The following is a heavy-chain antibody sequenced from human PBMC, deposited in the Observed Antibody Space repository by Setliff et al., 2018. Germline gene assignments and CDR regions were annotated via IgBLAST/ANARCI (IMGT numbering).Heavy chain of an antibody. CDR2: IYHSGGT. CDR1: GDSINNFY. D-gene: IGHD6-6*01. Sequence: SETLSLTCTVSGDSINNFYWTWIRQPPGKGLEWIGYIYHSGGTSYNPSLKSRVTISVDTSKNQFSLNLSSVTAAGTAVYYCARGQATSSRSSLVYWGQGILVTVSS. CDR3: ARGQATSSRSSLVY. V-gene: IGHV4-59*01. J-gene: IGHJ4*02.